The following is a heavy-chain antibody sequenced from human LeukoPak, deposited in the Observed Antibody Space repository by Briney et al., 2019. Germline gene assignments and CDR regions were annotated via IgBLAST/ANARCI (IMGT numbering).Heavy chain of an antibody. Sequence: SETLSLTCTVSGGSISSYYWSWIRQPPGKGLEWIGYIYYSGSTNYNPSLKSRVTILVDTSKNQFSLKLSSVTAADTAVFYCARDDNSSGWYNWFDPWGQGTLVTVSS. J-gene: IGHJ5*02. D-gene: IGHD6-19*01. V-gene: IGHV4-59*01. CDR3: ARDDNSSGWYNWFDP. CDR1: GGSISSYY. CDR2: IYYSGST.